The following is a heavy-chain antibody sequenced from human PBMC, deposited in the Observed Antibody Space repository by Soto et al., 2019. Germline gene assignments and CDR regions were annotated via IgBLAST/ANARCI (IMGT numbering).Heavy chain of an antibody. D-gene: IGHD2-15*01. J-gene: IGHJ4*02. CDR2: IIPIFGTA. Sequence: SVKVSCKASGGTFSSYAISWVRQAPGQGLEWMGGIIPIFGTANYAQKFQGRVTITAVESTSTAYMELSSLRSEDTAVYYCARDRGSGGTPVGYWGQGTLVTVSS. CDR1: GGTFSSYA. V-gene: IGHV1-69*13. CDR3: ARDRGSGGTPVGY.